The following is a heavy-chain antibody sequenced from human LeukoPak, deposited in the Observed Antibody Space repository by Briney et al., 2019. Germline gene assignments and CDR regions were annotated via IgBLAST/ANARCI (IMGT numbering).Heavy chain of an antibody. Sequence: GWSLRLSCAASGLTCSNYAMSCVRQAPGKGLEGVSARSGGSTYYADSVKGRFTISRDNPKITLYLQMNSLRAEDTAVYYCAKLGIAVAGGDAFDIWGQGTMVTVSS. V-gene: IGHV3-23*01. CDR1: GLTCSNYA. CDR2: RSGGST. J-gene: IGHJ3*02. D-gene: IGHD6-19*01. CDR3: AKLGIAVAGGDAFDI.